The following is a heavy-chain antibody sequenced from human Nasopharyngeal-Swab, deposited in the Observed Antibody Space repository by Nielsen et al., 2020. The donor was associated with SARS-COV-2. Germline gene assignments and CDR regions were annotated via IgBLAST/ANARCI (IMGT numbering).Heavy chain of an antibody. J-gene: IGHJ4*02. Sequence: ASVTVSCKAYGYTFTNYAMHWVRQAPGQRLEWMGWINAGNGNTKYSQKFQGRVTITRDTSASTAYMELSSLRSEDTAVYYCARGKRIAVAGNDVPRQQYYFDYWGQGTLVTVSS. CDR2: INAGNGNT. D-gene: IGHD6-19*01. CDR3: ARGKRIAVAGNDVPRQQYYFDY. V-gene: IGHV1-3*01. CDR1: GYTFTNYA.